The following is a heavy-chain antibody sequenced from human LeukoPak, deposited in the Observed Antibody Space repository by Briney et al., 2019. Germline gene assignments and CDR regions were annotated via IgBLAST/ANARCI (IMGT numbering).Heavy chain of an antibody. D-gene: IGHD2-2*01. J-gene: IGHJ6*02. Sequence: NTGGSLRLSCAASGNYWMHWVRQAPGKGLEWVSSISSSSTYIFYADSVKGRFTIYRDNAENSLYLQMDSLRAEDTAVYFCARSFCNSASCYYYYYSGMDVWGQGATVTVSS. CDR2: ISSSSTYI. CDR3: ARSFCNSASCYYYYYSGMDV. CDR1: GNYW. V-gene: IGHV3-21*01.